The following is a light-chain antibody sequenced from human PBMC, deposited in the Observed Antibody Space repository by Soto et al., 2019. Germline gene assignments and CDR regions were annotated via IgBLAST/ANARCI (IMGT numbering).Light chain of an antibody. CDR2: AAF. Sequence: DIQMTQSPFSLSASVGDRVTITCRASQSISKYLNWYQQKPGKAPKLLIYAAFSLQSGVPSRFSASGSGTDFTLTISSLQPEDFATYYCQQSYSTPLTFGGGTKVEIK. J-gene: IGKJ4*01. V-gene: IGKV1-39*01. CDR3: QQSYSTPLT. CDR1: QSISKY.